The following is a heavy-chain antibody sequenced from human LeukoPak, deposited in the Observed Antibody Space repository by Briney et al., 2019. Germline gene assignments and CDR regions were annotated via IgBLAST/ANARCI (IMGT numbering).Heavy chain of an antibody. CDR2: ISYDGSNK. CDR1: GFTFSSYA. J-gene: IGHJ4*02. D-gene: IGHD3-16*01. CDR3: ARDYSLGFDY. Sequence: GGSLRLSCAASGFTFSSYAMNWVSQAPGKGLEWVALISYDGSNKYYADSVKGRFTISRDNSKNTLYLQMNSLRAEDTAVYYCARDYSLGFDYWGQGTLVTVSS. V-gene: IGHV3-30-3*01.